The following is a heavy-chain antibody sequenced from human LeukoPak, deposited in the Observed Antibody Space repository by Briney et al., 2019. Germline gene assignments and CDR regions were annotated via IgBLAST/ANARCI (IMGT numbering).Heavy chain of an antibody. J-gene: IGHJ6*03. CDR2: IKQDGSEK. Sequence: GGSLRLSCAASGFTFSSYWMSWVRQAPGKGLEWVANIKQDGSEKYYVDSVKGRFTISRDNAKNSLYLQMNSLRAEDTAVYYCARDYSGYGDYYYYYMDVWGKGTTVTISS. CDR1: GFTFSSYW. D-gene: IGHD4-17*01. V-gene: IGHV3-7*01. CDR3: ARDYSGYGDYYYYYMDV.